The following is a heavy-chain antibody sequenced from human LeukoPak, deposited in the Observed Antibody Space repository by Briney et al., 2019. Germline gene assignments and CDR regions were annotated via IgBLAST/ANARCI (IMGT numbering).Heavy chain of an antibody. CDR3: AKALTGTKAFDI. V-gene: IGHV3-23*01. CDR1: GFTFGAYA. Sequence: PGGSLRLSCAASGFTFGAYAFTWVRQAPGRGLEWVSSISGSGDRTYFADSVKGRFTISRDNFKSTMFLQMNSLRAEDTALYYCAKALTGTKAFDIWGQGTMVTVSS. D-gene: IGHD1-20*01. J-gene: IGHJ3*02. CDR2: ISGSGDRT.